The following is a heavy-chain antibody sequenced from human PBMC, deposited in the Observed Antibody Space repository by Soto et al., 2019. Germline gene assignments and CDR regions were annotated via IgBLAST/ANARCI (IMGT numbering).Heavy chain of an antibody. V-gene: IGHV3-48*02. Sequence: PGGSXTLSCTASVVTFITYRVKLSRQAPGKGLELLSYGTKNGNPIYYSDSVKGRFTAYRENGKNYMYLQMNSMRDEDTAVYHCERMYNSGWYLEHWGPGTQVTV. CDR2: GTKNGNPI. CDR1: VVTFITYR. CDR3: ERMYNSGWYLEH. J-gene: IGHJ4*02. D-gene: IGHD6-19*01.